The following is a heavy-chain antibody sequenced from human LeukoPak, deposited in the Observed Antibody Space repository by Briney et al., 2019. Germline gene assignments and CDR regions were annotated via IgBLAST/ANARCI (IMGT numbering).Heavy chain of an antibody. V-gene: IGHV4-38-2*01. CDR3: ARIQEADWYFDL. Sequence: SETLSLTCAVSGYSISSGYYWGWIRQPPGKGLEWIGSIYHSGSTYYNPSLKSRVTISVDTSKNQFSLKLSSVTAADTAVHYCARIQEADWYFDLWGRGTLVTVSS. CDR2: IYHSGST. J-gene: IGHJ2*01. CDR1: GYSISSGYY.